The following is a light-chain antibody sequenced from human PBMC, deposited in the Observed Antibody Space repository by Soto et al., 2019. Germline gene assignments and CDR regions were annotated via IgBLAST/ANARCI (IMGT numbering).Light chain of an antibody. CDR3: LQNHNSPRT. Sequence: AIQMTQSPSSLSASVGARVTITCRASQDISDDVGWYQQTPGKAPKLLISGVSRLQSGVPSRFSGSGSGAAFTLTITSLRPEDSATYYCLQNHNSPRTFGQGTKVEI. J-gene: IGKJ1*01. V-gene: IGKV1-6*01. CDR2: GVS. CDR1: QDISDD.